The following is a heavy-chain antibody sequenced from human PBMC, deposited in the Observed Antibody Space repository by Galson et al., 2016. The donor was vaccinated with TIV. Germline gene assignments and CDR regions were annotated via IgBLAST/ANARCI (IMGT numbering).Heavy chain of an antibody. Sequence: SVKVSCKASGYPFSGYWINWVRQAPGQGLEWMGWINTVNGNTDYAQKLQGRVTITADGSTSTAYMELSSLRSEDTAVYYCARSNSYNFYYMAVWGQGTTVTVSS. CDR3: ARSNSYNFYYMAV. D-gene: IGHD2/OR15-2a*01. V-gene: IGHV1-18*04. J-gene: IGHJ6*03. CDR2: INTVNGNT. CDR1: GYPFSGYW.